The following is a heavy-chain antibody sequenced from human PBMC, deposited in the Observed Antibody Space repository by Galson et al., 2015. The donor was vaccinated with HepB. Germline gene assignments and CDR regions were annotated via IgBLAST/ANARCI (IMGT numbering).Heavy chain of an antibody. CDR2: IYSGGST. Sequence: SLRLSCAASGFTVSSNYMSWVRQAPGKGLEWVSVIYSGGSTYYADSVKGRFAISRDNSKNTLYLQMNSLRAEDTAVYYCARDLVVDCGGDCYYHDAFDIWGQGTMVTVSS. V-gene: IGHV3-66*01. CDR3: ARDLVVDCGGDCYYHDAFDI. D-gene: IGHD2-21*02. CDR1: GFTVSSNY. J-gene: IGHJ3*02.